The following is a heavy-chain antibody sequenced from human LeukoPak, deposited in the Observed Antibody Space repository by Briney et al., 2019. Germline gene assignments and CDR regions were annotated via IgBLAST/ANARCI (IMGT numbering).Heavy chain of an antibody. V-gene: IGHV4-34*01. CDR3: ARAYYDSSGLKFDY. CDR1: GGSFSGYY. CDR2: INHSGST. Sequence: SETLSLTCAVYGGSFSGYYWSWIRQPPGKGLEWIGEINHSGSTNYNPSLKSRVTISVDTSKNQFSLKLSPVTAADTAVYYCARAYYDSSGLKFDYWGQGTLVTVSS. D-gene: IGHD3-22*01. J-gene: IGHJ4*02.